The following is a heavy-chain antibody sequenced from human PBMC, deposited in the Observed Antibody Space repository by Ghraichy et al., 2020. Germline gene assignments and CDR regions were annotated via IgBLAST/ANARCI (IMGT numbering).Heavy chain of an antibody. D-gene: IGHD6-19*01. CDR2: ISWDGGST. CDR3: AKDGGSGWFEYFQH. V-gene: IGHV3-43D*03. Sequence: GGSLRLSCAASGFTFDDYAMHWVRQAPGKGLEWVSLISWDGGSTYYADSVKGRFTISRDNSKNSLYLQMNSLRAEDTALYYCAKDGGSGWFEYFQHWGQGTLVTVSS. J-gene: IGHJ1*01. CDR1: GFTFDDYA.